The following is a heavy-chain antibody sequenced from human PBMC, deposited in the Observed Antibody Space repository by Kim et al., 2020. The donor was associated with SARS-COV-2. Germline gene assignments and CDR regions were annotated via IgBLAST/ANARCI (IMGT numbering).Heavy chain of an antibody. CDR3: AREVARRELGADAFDI. V-gene: IGHV4-59*01. D-gene: IGHD1-26*01. Sequence: SLESRVPISVDTSKNEFSLKLSSVTAADTAVYYCAREVARRELGADAFDIWGQGTMVTVSS. J-gene: IGHJ3*02.